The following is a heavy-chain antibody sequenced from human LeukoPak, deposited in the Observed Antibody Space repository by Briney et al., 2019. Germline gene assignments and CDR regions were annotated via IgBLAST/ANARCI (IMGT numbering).Heavy chain of an antibody. Sequence: PGGSLRLSCAASGFIFNNDAMSGVRQAPGQGLEWVSAISAGAGDTYYADSAKGRFTISRDNSNKKVFLQMNSLRADDTAVYYCAKAGWYSAKTYATYDDAYDIWGRGTMVTVSS. CDR3: AKAGWYSAKTYATYDDAYDI. CDR2: ISAGAGDT. CDR1: GFIFNNDA. V-gene: IGHV3-23*01. J-gene: IGHJ3*02. D-gene: IGHD1-26*01.